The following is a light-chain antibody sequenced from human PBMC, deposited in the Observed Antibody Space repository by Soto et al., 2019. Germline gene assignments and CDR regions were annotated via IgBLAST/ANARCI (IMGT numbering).Light chain of an antibody. CDR2: GNS. V-gene: IGLV1-40*01. J-gene: IGLJ2*01. CDR3: QSYDSSLRVVV. CDR1: SSNIGAGYD. Sequence: QSVLTQPPSVSGAPGQRVTISCTGSSSNIGAGYDVHWYQQLPGTAPKLLIYGNSNRPSGVPDRFSGSKSGTSASLAITGLQDEDEADYYCQSYDSSLRVVVFGGGSKLTVL.